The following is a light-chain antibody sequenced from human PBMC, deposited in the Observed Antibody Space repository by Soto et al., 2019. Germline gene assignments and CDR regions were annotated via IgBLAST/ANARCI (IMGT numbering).Light chain of an antibody. Sequence: EIGLTKSPGPLSLSPRGRATLSCRASQSVSTSYLAWYQQKPGQAPRLLIYGASSRATGIPDRFSGSGSGTDFTLTISTGEAEDFAVYYCQQEGSSPRTFGQGTKVEIK. CDR1: QSVSTSY. J-gene: IGKJ1*01. CDR3: QQEGSSPRT. CDR2: GAS. V-gene: IGKV3-20*01.